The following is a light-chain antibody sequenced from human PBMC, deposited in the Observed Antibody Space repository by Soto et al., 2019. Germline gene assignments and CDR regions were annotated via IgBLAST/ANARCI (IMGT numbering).Light chain of an antibody. Sequence: QSVLTQPPSASGTPGQSVIISCSGGSSNIGSNYVYWYQQFPGMAPKLLIYRNNQWASGVPDRFSGSKSGTSASLAINGLRSEDEADYYCATWDDSLDGHVVFGGGTKLTVL. J-gene: IGLJ2*01. CDR1: SSNIGSNY. V-gene: IGLV1-47*01. CDR2: RNN. CDR3: ATWDDSLDGHVV.